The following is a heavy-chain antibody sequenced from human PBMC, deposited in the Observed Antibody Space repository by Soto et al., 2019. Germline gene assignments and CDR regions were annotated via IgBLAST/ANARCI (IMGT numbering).Heavy chain of an antibody. V-gene: IGHV3-74*01. CDR1: GFTFSSYW. Sequence: GGSLRLSCAASGFTFSSYWMHWVRQAPGKGLVWVSRINSDGSSTSYADSVKGRFTISRDNAKNTLYPQMNSLRAEDTAVYYSARDLVVAATFDAFDIWGQGTMVTVSS. D-gene: IGHD2-15*01. CDR2: INSDGSST. J-gene: IGHJ3*02. CDR3: ARDLVVAATFDAFDI.